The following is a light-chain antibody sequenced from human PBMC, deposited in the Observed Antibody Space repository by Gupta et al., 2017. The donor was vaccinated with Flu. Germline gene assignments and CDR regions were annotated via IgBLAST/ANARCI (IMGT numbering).Light chain of an antibody. Sequence: ITIGNTGINSDVGGYDVVSWDQHLAGRAYSLLIYEITRRAAAVSTRFSGSKSGNTASLTISVLGKEDEADYYGCKHADNVHVVFGGGTKLTVL. CDR3: CKHADNVHVV. V-gene: IGLV2-23*02. CDR2: EIT. J-gene: IGLJ2*01. CDR1: NSDVGGYDV.